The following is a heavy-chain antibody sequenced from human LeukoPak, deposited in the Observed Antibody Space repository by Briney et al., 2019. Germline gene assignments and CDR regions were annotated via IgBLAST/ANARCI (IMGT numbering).Heavy chain of an antibody. CDR3: ASQEDIVVVPAAIDYYYYYMDV. Sequence: GASVKVSCKASGYTFTSYGITWVRQAPGQGLEWMGWISGYNGNTNYAQNFQGRVTMTTDTSTSTAYMELRSLRSEDTAVYYCASQEDIVVVPAAIDYYYYYMDVWGKGTTVTVSS. D-gene: IGHD2-2*01. V-gene: IGHV1-18*01. J-gene: IGHJ6*03. CDR1: GYTFTSYG. CDR2: ISGYNGNT.